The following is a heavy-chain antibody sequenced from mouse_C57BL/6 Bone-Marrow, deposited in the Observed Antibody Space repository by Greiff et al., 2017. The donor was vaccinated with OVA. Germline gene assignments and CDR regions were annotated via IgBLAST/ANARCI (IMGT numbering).Heavy chain of an antibody. CDR3: VRLEGDSHYAMDY. CDR2: IRSKSNNYAT. Sequence: DVKLVESGGGLVQPKGSLKLSCAASGFSFNTYAMNWVRQAPGKGLEWVARIRSKSNNYATYYADSVKDRFTISRDDSESMLYLQMNNLKTEDTAMYYCVRLEGDSHYAMDYWGQGTSVTVSS. CDR1: GFSFNTYA. V-gene: IGHV10-1*01. D-gene: IGHD2-13*01. J-gene: IGHJ4*01.